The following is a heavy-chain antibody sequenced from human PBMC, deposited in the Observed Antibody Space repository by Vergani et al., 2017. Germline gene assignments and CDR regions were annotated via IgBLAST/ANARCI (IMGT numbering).Heavy chain of an antibody. CDR3: ASYGRDGYNYDFDY. CDR1: GYSFTNYW. D-gene: IGHD5-24*01. CDR2: IDPSDSYT. Sequence: EVQLVQSGAEVKKPGESLKMSCKGSGYSFTNYWIGWVRQMPGKGLEWMGRIDPSDSYTNYSPSFQGHVTISADKSSSTAYLQWSSLKASDTAMYYCASYGRDGYNYDFDYWGQGTLVTVSS. V-gene: IGHV5-10-1*01. J-gene: IGHJ4*02.